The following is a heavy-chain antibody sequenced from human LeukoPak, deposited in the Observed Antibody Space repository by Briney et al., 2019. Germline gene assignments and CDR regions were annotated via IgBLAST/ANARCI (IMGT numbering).Heavy chain of an antibody. CDR2: ISGSGGST. J-gene: IGHJ6*02. Sequence: GGSLRLSCAASGFTFSSYAMSWVRQAPGKGLEWVSAISGSGGSTYYADSVKGRFTISRDNSKNTLYLQMNSLRAEDTAVYYCAKGRRIAAAGTGYYGMDVWGQGTTVTVSS. D-gene: IGHD6-13*01. V-gene: IGHV3-23*01. CDR3: AKGRRIAAAGTGYYGMDV. CDR1: GFTFSSYA.